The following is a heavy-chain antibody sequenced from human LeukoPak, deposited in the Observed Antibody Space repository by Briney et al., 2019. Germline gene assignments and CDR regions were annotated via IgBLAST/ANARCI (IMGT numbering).Heavy chain of an antibody. CDR2: ISGSGGST. CDR1: GFTFSSYA. CDR3: ASGDYVWGSYRVDY. D-gene: IGHD3-16*02. J-gene: IGHJ4*02. V-gene: IGHV3-23*01. Sequence: GGSLRLSCAASGFTFSSYAMSWVRQAPGKGLEWVSAISGSGGSTYYADSVKGRFTISRDNSKNTLYLQMNSLRAEDTAVYYCASGDYVWGSYRVDYWGQGTLVTVSS.